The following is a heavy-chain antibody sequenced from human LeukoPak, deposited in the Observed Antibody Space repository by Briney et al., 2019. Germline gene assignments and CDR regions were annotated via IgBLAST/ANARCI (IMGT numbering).Heavy chain of an antibody. V-gene: IGHV4-34*01. D-gene: IGHD6-6*01. CDR1: GGSFSGYY. CDR3: ARGYPSIAARPPRSYYYYMDV. CDR2: INHRGST. J-gene: IGHJ6*03. Sequence: SETLSLTCAVYGGSFSGYYWSWIRQPPGKGLEWIGEINHRGSTNYNPSSKSRVPIPVDTSKNQFSLKLSSVTAADTAVYYCARGYPSIAARPPRSYYYYMDVWGKGTTVTVSS.